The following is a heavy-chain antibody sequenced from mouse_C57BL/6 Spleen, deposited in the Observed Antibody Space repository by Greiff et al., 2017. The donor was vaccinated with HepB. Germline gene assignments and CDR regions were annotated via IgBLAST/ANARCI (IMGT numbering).Heavy chain of an antibody. Sequence: VQLQEPGPELVKPGASVKISCKASGYAFSSSWMNWVKQRPGKGLEWIGRIYPGDGDTNYNGKFKGKATLTADKSSSTAYMQLSSLTSEDSAVYFCEREREAWFAYWGQGTLVTVSA. CDR2: IYPGDGDT. J-gene: IGHJ3*01. CDR3: EREREAWFAY. V-gene: IGHV1-82*01. CDR1: GYAFSSSW.